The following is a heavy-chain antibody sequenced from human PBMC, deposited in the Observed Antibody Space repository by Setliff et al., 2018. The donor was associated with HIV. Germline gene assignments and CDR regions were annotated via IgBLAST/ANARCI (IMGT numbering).Heavy chain of an antibody. J-gene: IGHJ4*02. D-gene: IGHD3-3*01. CDR1: GYTFTSYD. CDR3: ARGGFFGVAERRAFAN. V-gene: IGHV1-8*01. Sequence: APVKVSCKASGYTFTSYDINWVRQAPGRGLEWMGWMNPNSGSTDYAQKFQGRVTITRDTSITTAYMELSSLRSEDTAVYYCARGGFFGVAERRAFANWGQGTLVTVSS. CDR2: MNPNSGST.